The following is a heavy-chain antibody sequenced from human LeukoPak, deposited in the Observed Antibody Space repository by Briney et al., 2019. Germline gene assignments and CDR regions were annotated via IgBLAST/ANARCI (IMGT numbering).Heavy chain of an antibody. CDR3: VRDLWNFYDSSSSADY. V-gene: IGHV3-74*01. D-gene: IGHD3-22*01. Sequence: GGSLRLSCAASGFTFSSYWMDWVRQAPGKGLVWVSRINSDGSITSYADSVKGRFTISRDNAKNTLYLQMNSLRAEDTAVYYCVRDLWNFYDSSSSADYWGQGTLVTVSS. CDR1: GFTFSSYW. J-gene: IGHJ4*02. CDR2: INSDGSIT.